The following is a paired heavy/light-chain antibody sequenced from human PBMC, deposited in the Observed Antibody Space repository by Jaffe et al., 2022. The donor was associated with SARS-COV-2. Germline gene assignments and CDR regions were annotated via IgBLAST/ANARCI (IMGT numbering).Light chain of an antibody. CDR1: SGHSNYA. CDR3: QTWDTGVRV. CDR2: LNSDGSH. V-gene: IGLV4-69*01. J-gene: IGLJ3*02. Sequence: QLVLTQSPSASASLGASVKLTCTLSSGHSNYAIAWHQQQPGKGPRYLMRLNSDGSHIKGDGIPDRFSGSRSGAERYLTISSLQSEDEADYYCQTWDTGVRVFGGGTKLTVL.
Heavy chain of an antibody. V-gene: IGHV3-9*01. D-gene: IGHD3-16*01. CDR1: GFNFDDCA. CDR2: ISWNSGSI. Sequence: EVQLVESGGGLVQPGRSLRLSCAASGFNFDDCAMHWVRQVPGKGLEWISGISWNSGSIGYADSVKGRFTISRDNAKNSLYLQMNSLRTEDTALYYCVKDNDYLLDYWGQGTLVTVSS. J-gene: IGHJ4*02. CDR3: VKDNDYLLDY.